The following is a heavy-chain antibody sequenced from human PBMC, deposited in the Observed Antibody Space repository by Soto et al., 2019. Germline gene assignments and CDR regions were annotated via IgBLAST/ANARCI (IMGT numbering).Heavy chain of an antibody. J-gene: IGHJ4*02. D-gene: IGHD2-21*02. CDR2: ITGGGGGT. CDR1: GFTFTNYA. V-gene: IGHV3-23*01. CDR3: AKAESDSAIPLASVDY. Sequence: EVQLLESGGGLVQPGGSLRLSCAASGFTFTNYAMNWVRQAPGKGLEWVSAITGGGGGTYYADSVKGRFTISRDNSKNTLYLQMNSLRAEDTAVYYCAKAESDSAIPLASVDYWGQGTLVTVSS.